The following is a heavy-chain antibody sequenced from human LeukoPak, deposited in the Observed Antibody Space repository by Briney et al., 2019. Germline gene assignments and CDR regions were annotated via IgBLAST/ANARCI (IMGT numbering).Heavy chain of an antibody. J-gene: IGHJ4*02. V-gene: IGHV3-11*01. D-gene: IGHD3-10*01. CDR1: GFTFSDYY. Sequence: GGSLRLSCAASGFTFSDYYMSWIRQAPGKGLEWVSYISSSGSTIYYADSVKGRFTISRDNAKNSLYLRMNSLRAEDTAVYYCARDNYYGSGSYGFDYWGQGTLVTVSS. CDR2: ISSSGSTI. CDR3: ARDNYYGSGSYGFDY.